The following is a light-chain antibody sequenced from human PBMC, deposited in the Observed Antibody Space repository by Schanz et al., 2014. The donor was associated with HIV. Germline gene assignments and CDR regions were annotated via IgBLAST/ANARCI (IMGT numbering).Light chain of an antibody. CDR2: DAS. Sequence: EIVLTQSPATLSLSPGTRATLSCRASQSVSSYLAWYQQKPGQAPRLLIYDASNRATGIPARFRGSGSGTDFTLTISSLEPEDFAVYYCQQRSNWPSITFGQGTRLEIK. V-gene: IGKV3-11*01. CDR1: QSVSSY. CDR3: QQRSNWPSIT. J-gene: IGKJ5*01.